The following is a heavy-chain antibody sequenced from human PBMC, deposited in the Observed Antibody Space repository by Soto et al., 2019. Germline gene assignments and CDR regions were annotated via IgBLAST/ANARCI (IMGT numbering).Heavy chain of an antibody. CDR2: ISGGGGST. J-gene: IGHJ5*02. D-gene: IGHD4-17*01. Sequence: EVQLLESGGGLVQPGGSLRLSCVASGFIFRNFAMSWVRQAPGKGLEWVSAISGGGGSTYYADSVRGRFSVSRDNSKSTLYLQMNSLRAEDTAEYYCAKFEGEHNFGELGSWGQGTLVTVSS. V-gene: IGHV3-23*01. CDR3: AKFEGEHNFGELGS. CDR1: GFIFRNFA.